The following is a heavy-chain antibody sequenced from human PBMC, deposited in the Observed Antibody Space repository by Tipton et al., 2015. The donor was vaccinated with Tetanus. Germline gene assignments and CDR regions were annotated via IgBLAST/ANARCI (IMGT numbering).Heavy chain of an antibody. V-gene: IGHV4-34*01. J-gene: IGHJ6*02. Sequence: TLSLTCAVSGGSFSGFYWSWIRQPPGKGLEWIGEINHRGGTSYNPSLKSRVTISVDTSKNQFSLNMSSVTAADTAVYYCARDSNFYSYSYKGMDVWGQGTTVTVSS. D-gene: IGHD4-11*01. CDR1: GGSFSGFY. CDR3: ARDSNFYSYSYKGMDV. CDR2: INHRGGT.